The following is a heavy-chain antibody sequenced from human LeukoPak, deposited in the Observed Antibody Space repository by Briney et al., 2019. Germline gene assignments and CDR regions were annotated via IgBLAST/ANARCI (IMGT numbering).Heavy chain of an antibody. CDR1: GXTFSSHE. CDR2: ISSGGSTI. J-gene: IGHJ5*02. Sequence: PGGSLRLSCAASGXTFSSHEMNWVRQPPGKGLEWVSYISSGGSTIYYADSVKGRFTVSRDNAKNSLYLQMNSLRAEDTALYYCARDVWFDPWGQGTLVTVSS. V-gene: IGHV3-48*03. CDR3: ARDVWFDP.